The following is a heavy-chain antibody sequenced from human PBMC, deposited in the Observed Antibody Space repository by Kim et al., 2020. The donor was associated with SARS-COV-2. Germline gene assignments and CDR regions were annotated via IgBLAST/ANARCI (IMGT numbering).Heavy chain of an antibody. V-gene: IGHV7-4-1*02. CDR2: INTNTGNP. CDR3: AREGGYSRGWNQATS. J-gene: IGHJ5*02. CDR1: GYTFTSYR. Sequence: ASVKVSCKASGYTFTSYRMNWMRQAPGQGLEWMGWINTNTGNPEYAQGFTGRFVFSLDTSVTTAYLQISSLKAEDTAVYYCAREGGYSRGWNQATSWGQGTLVTVSS. D-gene: IGHD6-19*01.